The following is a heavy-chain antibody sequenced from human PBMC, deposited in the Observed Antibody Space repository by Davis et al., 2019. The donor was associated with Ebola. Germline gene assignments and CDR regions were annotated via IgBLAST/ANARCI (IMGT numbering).Heavy chain of an antibody. CDR3: AKDTSNIWFDI. CDR2: IYRDGRT. D-gene: IGHD1-26*01. Sequence: GESLKISCAASGFIVSDKYMSWVRQAPGKGLEWVSVIYRDGRTYYADSVKGRFTISRDNSKNTLYLQMNGLRVDDTAIYYCAKDTSNIWFDIWGQGTMVTVSS. V-gene: IGHV3-53*01. CDR1: GFIVSDKY. J-gene: IGHJ3*02.